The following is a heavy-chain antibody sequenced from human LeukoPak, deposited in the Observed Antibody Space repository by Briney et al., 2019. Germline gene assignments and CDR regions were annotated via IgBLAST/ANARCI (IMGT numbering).Heavy chain of an antibody. Sequence: SETLSLTCTVSGGSISSYYWSWIRQPPGKGLEWIGYIYYSGSTNYNPSLKSRVTISVDTSKNQFSLRLSSVTAADTAVYYCARGDGYSRYWGQGTLVTVSS. D-gene: IGHD5-24*01. V-gene: IGHV4-59*01. J-gene: IGHJ4*02. CDR1: GGSISSYY. CDR3: ARGDGYSRY. CDR2: IYYSGST.